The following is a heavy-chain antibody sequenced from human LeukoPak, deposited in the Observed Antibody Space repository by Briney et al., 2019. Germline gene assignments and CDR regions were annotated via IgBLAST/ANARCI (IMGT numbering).Heavy chain of an antibody. V-gene: IGHV3-23*01. CDR3: AKDLHEQWLVSADAFDI. CDR2: ITSSGGST. Sequence: GGSLRLSCAASGFTFSTYAMSWVRQAPGEGLEWVSGITSSGGSTSYADSVKGRFTISRDNSKNTLYLQMNSLRAEDTALYYCAKDLHEQWLVSADAFDIWGLGTMVTVSS. J-gene: IGHJ3*02. D-gene: IGHD6-19*01. CDR1: GFTFSTYA.